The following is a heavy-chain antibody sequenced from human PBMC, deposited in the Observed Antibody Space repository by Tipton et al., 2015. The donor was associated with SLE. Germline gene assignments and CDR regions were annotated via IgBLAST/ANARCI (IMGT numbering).Heavy chain of an antibody. Sequence: GLVKPSETLSLTCSVSGGSISSYYWSWIRQPAGKGLEWIGRIYPSGSTNYNPSLKSRVTMSVDTSKNHFSLKLISVTAADTAVYYCAREFLNPVTTVHYYFDLWGRGTLVTVSS. V-gene: IGHV4-4*07. D-gene: IGHD4-11*01. CDR1: GGSISSYY. J-gene: IGHJ2*01. CDR3: AREFLNPVTTVHYYFDL. CDR2: IYPSGST.